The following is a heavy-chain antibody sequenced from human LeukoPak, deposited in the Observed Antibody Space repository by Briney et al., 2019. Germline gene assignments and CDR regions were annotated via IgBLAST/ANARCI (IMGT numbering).Heavy chain of an antibody. CDR3: GKKGGFSFFDS. CDR2: IIGSGGST. J-gene: IGHJ4*02. D-gene: IGHD5-18*01. Sequence: PGGSLRLSCVASRFTFSSYAMSWVRQAPGKGLEWVSAIIGSGGSTYYADSVKGRFTISRDNSKNTLYLQMNSLRAEDTAVYYCGKKGGFSFFDSWGQGTLVTVSS. CDR1: RFTFSSYA. V-gene: IGHV3-23*01.